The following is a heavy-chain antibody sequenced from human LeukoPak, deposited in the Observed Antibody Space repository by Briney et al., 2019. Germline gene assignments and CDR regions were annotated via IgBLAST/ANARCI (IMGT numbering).Heavy chain of an antibody. V-gene: IGHV3-23*01. J-gene: IGHJ4*02. CDR2: IVGSGGST. CDR1: GFTFSSYA. Sequence: GGSLRLSCAAPGFTFSSYAMTWVRQAPGKGLEWVSSIVGSGGSTFYADSVEGRFAISRDNSKNTLYLRMNSLRAEDTAVYYCAKGPAVAGNYFDYWGQGTLVTVSS. CDR3: AKGPAVAGNYFDY. D-gene: IGHD6-19*01.